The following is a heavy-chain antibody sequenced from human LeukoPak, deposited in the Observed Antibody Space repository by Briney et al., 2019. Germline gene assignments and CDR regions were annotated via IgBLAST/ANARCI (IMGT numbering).Heavy chain of an antibody. Sequence: PSETLSLTCTVSGGSISSYYWSWIRQPAGKGLESIGHISTSGGTNYNPSLKSRVTISVDTSKNQFSLKLSSVTAADTAVYYCARHLWFGDYYYYYMDVWGKGTTVTISS. J-gene: IGHJ6*03. CDR2: ISTSGGT. V-gene: IGHV4-4*07. CDR1: GGSISSYY. CDR3: ARHLWFGDYYYYYMDV. D-gene: IGHD3-10*01.